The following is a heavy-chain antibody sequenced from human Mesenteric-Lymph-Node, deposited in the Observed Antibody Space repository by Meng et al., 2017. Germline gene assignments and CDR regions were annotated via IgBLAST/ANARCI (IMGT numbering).Heavy chain of an antibody. CDR2: IDNTGSVK. Sequence: GESLKISCAASAFTFDTYEMNWVRQAPGKGLEWLSYIDNTGSVKYYADSVKGRFTISRDDAKSSLYLQMNSLRAEDTAIYYCARDRTQPCHLERNDGFDEWGQGTMVTVSS. V-gene: IGHV3-48*03. J-gene: IGHJ3*01. CDR3: ARDRTQPCHLERNDGFDE. D-gene: IGHD1-1*01. CDR1: AFTFDTYE.